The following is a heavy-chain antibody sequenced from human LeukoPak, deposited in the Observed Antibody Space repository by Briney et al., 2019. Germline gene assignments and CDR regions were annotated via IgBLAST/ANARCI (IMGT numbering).Heavy chain of an antibody. CDR2: ISGSGGST. CDR1: GFTFSSYA. J-gene: IGHJ4*02. V-gene: IGHV3-23*01. D-gene: IGHD3-10*01. Sequence: GGSLRLSCAASGFTFSSYAMSWVRQAPGKGLEWVSAISGSGGSTYSADSVKGRSTISRDKSKNTLYLQMNSLRAEDTAVYYCAKGWFGELLSVDYWGQGTLVTVSS. CDR3: AKGWFGELLSVDY.